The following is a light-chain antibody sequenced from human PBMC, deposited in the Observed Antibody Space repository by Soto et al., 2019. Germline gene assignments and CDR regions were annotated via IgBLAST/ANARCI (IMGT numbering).Light chain of an antibody. V-gene: IGKV3-20*01. CDR2: GAS. CDR1: RSVNNNY. CDR3: QLYGNSPWT. Sequence: EIVLTQSPGTLSLSPGERATLSCRASRSVNNNYLAWYQQKPGQAPRLLIYGASSRATGIPDRFSGSGSGTDFTLTISRLEPEDSAVYHCQLYGNSPWTFGQGTKVEIK. J-gene: IGKJ1*01.